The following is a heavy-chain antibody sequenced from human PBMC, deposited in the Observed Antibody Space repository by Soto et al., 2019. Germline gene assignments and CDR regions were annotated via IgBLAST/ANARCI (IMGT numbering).Heavy chain of an antibody. CDR1: GGTFSSYA. D-gene: IGHD3-3*01. Sequence: SVKVSCKASGGTFSSYAISWVRQAPGQGLEWMGGIIPIFGTANYAQKFQGRVTITADKSTSTAYMELSSLRSEDTAVYYCARERRFLEWLKGNGMDVWGQGTTVTVS. CDR2: IIPIFGTA. J-gene: IGHJ6*02. V-gene: IGHV1-69*06. CDR3: ARERRFLEWLKGNGMDV.